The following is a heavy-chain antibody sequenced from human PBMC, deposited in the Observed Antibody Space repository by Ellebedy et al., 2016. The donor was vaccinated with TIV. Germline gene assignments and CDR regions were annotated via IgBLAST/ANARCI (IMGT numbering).Heavy chain of an antibody. V-gene: IGHV3-33*08. J-gene: IGHJ4*02. CDR1: GFTFSDYY. Sequence: PGGSLRLSCAASGFTFSDYYMSWVRQAPGKGLEWVAVIWYDGSNKYYAGSVKGRFTISRDNSKNTLYLQMNSLRAEDTAVYYCARDRAATTVTDYFDYWGQGTLVTVSS. CDR3: ARDRAATTVTDYFDY. CDR2: IWYDGSNK. D-gene: IGHD4-17*01.